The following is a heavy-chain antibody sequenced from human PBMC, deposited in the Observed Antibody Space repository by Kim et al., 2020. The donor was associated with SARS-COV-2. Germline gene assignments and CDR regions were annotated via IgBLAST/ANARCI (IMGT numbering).Heavy chain of an antibody. Sequence: ASVKVSCKASGYTFTGYYMHWVRQAPGQGLEWMGRINPNSGGTNYAQKFQGRVTMTRDTSISTAYMELSRLRSDDTAVYYCASSKAATRAGVVIATFPIDYWGQGTLVTVSS. CDR1: GYTFTGYY. V-gene: IGHV1-2*06. J-gene: IGHJ4*02. CDR3: ASSKAATRAGVVIATFPIDY. CDR2: INPNSGGT. D-gene: IGHD6-25*01.